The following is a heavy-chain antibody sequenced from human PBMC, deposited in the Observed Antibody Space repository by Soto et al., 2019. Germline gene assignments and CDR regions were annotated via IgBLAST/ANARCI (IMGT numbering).Heavy chain of an antibody. D-gene: IGHD2-15*01. CDR2: IYHSGST. J-gene: IGHJ6*02. CDR1: GGSISSSNW. V-gene: IGHV4-4*02. CDR3: ARDHCSGGSCYYYYYYGMDV. Sequence: SETLSLTCAVSGGSISSSNWWSWVRQPPGKGLEWIGEIYHSGSTNYNPSLKSRVTISVDKSKNQFSLKLSSVTAADTAVYYCARDHCSGGSCYYYYYYGMDVWGQGTTVTAP.